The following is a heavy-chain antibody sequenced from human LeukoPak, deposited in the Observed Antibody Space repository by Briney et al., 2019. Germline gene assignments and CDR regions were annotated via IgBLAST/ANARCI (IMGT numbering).Heavy chain of an antibody. D-gene: IGHD3-10*01. CDR1: GDSISSGDYY. V-gene: IGHV4-61*02. J-gene: IGHJ6*03. CDR3: ARVYDSGSQAYFYYMDV. Sequence: PSETLSLTCTVSGDSISSGDYYWSWIRQPAGKGLEWIGRISSSGSTNYNPSLKSRVTMSVDTSKNQFSLKVNSVTAADTAVYYCARVYDSGSQAYFYYMDVWGKGTTVTISS. CDR2: ISSSGST.